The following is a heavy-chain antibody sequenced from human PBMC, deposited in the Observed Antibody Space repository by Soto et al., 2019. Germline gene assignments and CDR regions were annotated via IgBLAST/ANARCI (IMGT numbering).Heavy chain of an antibody. Sequence: GGSLRLSCAAPGFNFSSYAMSWVRQAPGKGLEWVSAISGSGGSTYYADSVKGRFTISRDNSKNTLYLQMNSLRAEDTAVYYCAKDRMVRGPHWFDPWGQGTLVTVSS. D-gene: IGHD3-10*01. CDR3: AKDRMVRGPHWFDP. CDR1: GFNFSSYA. J-gene: IGHJ5*02. CDR2: ISGSGGST. V-gene: IGHV3-23*01.